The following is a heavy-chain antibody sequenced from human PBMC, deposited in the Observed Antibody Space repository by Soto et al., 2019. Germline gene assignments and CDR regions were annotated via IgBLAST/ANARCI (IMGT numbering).Heavy chain of an antibody. CDR3: ARSLMTTVTNRGFWFDP. CDR1: GGSFSGYY. D-gene: IGHD4-4*01. CDR2: INHSGST. Sequence: ETLSLSCSVYGGSFSGYYWSWIRQPPGKGLEWIGEINHSGSTNYNPSLKSRVTISVDTSKNQFSLKLSSVTAADTAVYYCARSLMTTVTNRGFWFDPWGQGTLVTVYS. V-gene: IGHV4-34*01. J-gene: IGHJ5*02.